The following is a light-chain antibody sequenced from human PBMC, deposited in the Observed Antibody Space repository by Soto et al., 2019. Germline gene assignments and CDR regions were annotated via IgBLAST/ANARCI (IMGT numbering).Light chain of an antibody. CDR3: QQSYITPYT. Sequence: IQMTQSPSSLSASVGDRVTITCRASQDIRTDLGWYQQKPGKAPKLLIYAASSLQSGVPSSFSGSGSETDFALTISSLQPEDFATYYCQQSYITPYTFGQGTKLQIK. V-gene: IGKV1-39*01. J-gene: IGKJ2*01. CDR2: AAS. CDR1: QDIRTD.